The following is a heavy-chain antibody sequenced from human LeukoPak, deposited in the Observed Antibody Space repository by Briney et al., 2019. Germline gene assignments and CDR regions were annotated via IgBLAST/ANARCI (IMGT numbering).Heavy chain of an antibody. J-gene: IGHJ4*02. CDR3: ARDRGYTQDY. CDR2: IVSDGRTT. D-gene: IGHD5-12*01. V-gene: IGHV3-74*01. Sequence: GSLRLSCAASGFTFSSYWMHWVRQAPGKGLVWVSYIVSDGRTTNYADSVKGRFTISRDNAKNTLYLQMNSLRAEDTAVYYCARDRGYTQDYWGQGTLVTVSS. CDR1: GFTFSSYW.